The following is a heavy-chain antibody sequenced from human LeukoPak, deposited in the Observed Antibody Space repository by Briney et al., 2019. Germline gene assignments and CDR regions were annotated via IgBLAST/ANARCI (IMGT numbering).Heavy chain of an antibody. V-gene: IGHV1-8*03. D-gene: IGHD3-10*01. Sequence: ASVKVSCKASGYTFTSYDINWVRQATGRGLEWMGWMNPNSGNTGYAQKFQGRVTITRNTSISTAYMEQSSLISEDTAVYYWARVRYGFDSDYGGQGTLVTVSS. CDR1: GYTFTSYD. J-gene: IGHJ4*02. CDR3: ARVRYGFDSDY. CDR2: MNPNSGNT.